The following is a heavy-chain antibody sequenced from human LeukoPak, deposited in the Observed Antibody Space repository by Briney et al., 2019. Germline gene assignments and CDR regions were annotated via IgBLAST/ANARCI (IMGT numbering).Heavy chain of an antibody. CDR1: GFTFSSYG. CDR3: ARDPDSSGYYFGAFDI. CDR2: IRYDGSNK. D-gene: IGHD3-22*01. Sequence: GGSLRLSCAASGFTFSSYGMHWVRQAPGKGLEWVAFIRYDGSNKYYADSVKGRFTISRDNSKNTLYLQMNSLRAEDTAVYYCARDPDSSGYYFGAFDIWGQGTMVTVSS. J-gene: IGHJ3*02. V-gene: IGHV3-30*02.